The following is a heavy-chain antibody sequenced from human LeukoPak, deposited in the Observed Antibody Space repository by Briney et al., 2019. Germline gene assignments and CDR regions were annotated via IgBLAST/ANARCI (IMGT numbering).Heavy chain of an antibody. V-gene: IGHV3-23*01. CDR3: AKEMVAATQAGYDY. CDR1: GFTFSSYA. Sequence: GGSLRLSCAASGFTFSSYAMSWVRQAPGKGLEWVSAISGSGGSTYYADSVKSRFTISRDNSKNTLYLQMNSLRAEDTAVYYCAKEMVAATQAGYDYWGQGTLVTVSS. D-gene: IGHD2-15*01. CDR2: ISGSGGST. J-gene: IGHJ4*02.